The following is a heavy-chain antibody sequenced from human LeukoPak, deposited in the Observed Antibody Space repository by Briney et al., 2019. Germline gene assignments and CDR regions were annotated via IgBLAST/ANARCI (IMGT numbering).Heavy chain of an antibody. J-gene: IGHJ4*02. CDR3: AKESSYGQNY. CDR1: GFTFSSYW. D-gene: IGHD5-18*01. Sequence: GGSLRLSCAASGFTFSSYWMAWVRQAPGKGLEWVANIKQDGSEKYYVDSVKGRFIISRDNAKNSLYLDMHSLRVEDTAVYYCAKESSYGQNYWGQGTLVTVSS. V-gene: IGHV3-7*01. CDR2: IKQDGSEK.